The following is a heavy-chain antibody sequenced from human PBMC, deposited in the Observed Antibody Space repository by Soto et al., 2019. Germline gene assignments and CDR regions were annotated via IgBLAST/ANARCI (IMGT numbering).Heavy chain of an antibody. V-gene: IGHV3-64*01. CDR3: ARGDPYSDTLRNDAFDI. CDR1: GFTFSSYA. J-gene: IGHJ3*02. D-gene: IGHD5-18*01. Sequence: GGSLRLSCAASGFTFSSYAMHWVRQAPGKGLEYVSAIGSDGGNTYYANSVKDGFTISRDNSKNTLYLQMGSLRTEDMAVYYCARGDPYSDTLRNDAFDIWGQGTMVTVS. CDR2: IGSDGGNT.